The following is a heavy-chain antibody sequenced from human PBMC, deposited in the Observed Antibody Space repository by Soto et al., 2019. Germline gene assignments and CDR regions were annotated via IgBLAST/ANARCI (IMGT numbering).Heavy chain of an antibody. Sequence: QVQLQESGPGLVKPSQTLCLTCSVSGGSISSDGYYWSWIRQHPGKGLELIGYIYYSGSTYYNPSLKSRLSISLDTSKNQFFLKLNSVTAADTAVYYCARIWGYGGNSRFDYWGQGTLVIDSS. D-gene: IGHD4-17*01. V-gene: IGHV4-31*03. CDR2: IYYSGST. CDR3: ARIWGYGGNSRFDY. CDR1: GGSISSDGYY. J-gene: IGHJ4*02.